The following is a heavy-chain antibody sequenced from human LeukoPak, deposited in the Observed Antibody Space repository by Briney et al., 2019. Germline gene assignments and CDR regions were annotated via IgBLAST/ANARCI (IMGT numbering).Heavy chain of an antibody. CDR2: IKQDGSEK. Sequence: SGGSLRLSCAASGLTFSRYWMSWVRQAPRKGLEWVAKIKQDGSEKHYVVSGTGRFTISRDNTKNSLYLQMNSLRDGDTAVYYCARDLAGPPQEAFDIWGQGTMVTVSS. CDR1: GLTFSRYW. CDR3: ARDLAGPPQEAFDI. V-gene: IGHV3-7*01. J-gene: IGHJ3*02.